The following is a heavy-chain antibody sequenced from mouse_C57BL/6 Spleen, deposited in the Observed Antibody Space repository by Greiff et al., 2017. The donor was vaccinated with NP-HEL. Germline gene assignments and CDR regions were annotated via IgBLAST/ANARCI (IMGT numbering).Heavy chain of an antibody. CDR3: ARRYYGSFYAMDD. Sequence: QVQLQQPGAELVRPGTSVKLSCKASGYTFTSYWMHWVKQRPGQGLEWIGVIDPSDSYTNYNQKFKGKATLTVDTSSSTAYMQLSSLTSEDSAVYNCARRYYGSFYAMDDWGQGTSVTVSS. CDR2: IDPSDSYT. CDR1: GYTFTSYW. J-gene: IGHJ4*01. D-gene: IGHD1-1*01. V-gene: IGHV1-59*01.